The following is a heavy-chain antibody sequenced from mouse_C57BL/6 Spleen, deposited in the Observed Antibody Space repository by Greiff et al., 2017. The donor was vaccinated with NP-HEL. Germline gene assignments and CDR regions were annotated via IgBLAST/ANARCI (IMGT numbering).Heavy chain of an antibody. J-gene: IGHJ2*01. CDR1: GYAFSSYW. Sequence: QVQLKQSGAELVKPGASVKISCKASGYAFSSYWMNWVKQRPGKGLEWIGQIYPGDGDTNYNGKFKGKATLTADKSSSTAYMQLSSLTSEDSAVYFCARRLTGGYFDYWGQGTTLTVSS. CDR2: IYPGDGDT. D-gene: IGHD4-1*01. V-gene: IGHV1-80*01. CDR3: ARRLTGGYFDY.